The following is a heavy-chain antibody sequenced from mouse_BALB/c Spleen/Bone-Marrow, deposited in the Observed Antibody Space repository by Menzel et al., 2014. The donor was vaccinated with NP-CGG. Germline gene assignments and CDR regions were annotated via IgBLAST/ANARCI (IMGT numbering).Heavy chain of an antibody. Sequence: DVKLQESGPGLVKPSQSLSLTCTVTGYSITSDYAWNWIRQFPGNKLEWMGYISYSGITSYNPSLKGRISITRDTSKNQFFLQLNSVTTEDTATYYCARRYYAMDYWGQGTSVTVSS. CDR1: GYSITSDYA. J-gene: IGHJ4*01. CDR2: ISYSGIT. CDR3: ARRYYAMDY. V-gene: IGHV3-2*02.